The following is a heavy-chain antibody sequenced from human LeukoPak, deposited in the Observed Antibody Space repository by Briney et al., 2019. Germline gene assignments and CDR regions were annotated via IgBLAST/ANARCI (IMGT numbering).Heavy chain of an antibody. CDR2: INRGGDT. J-gene: IGHJ4*02. D-gene: IGHD3-10*01. CDR1: GGSFSGYY. Sequence: SDTLSLTCAVYGGSFSGYYWTWIRQPPGKGLEWIGEINRGGDTNYNPSLKSRVTISVDTSKNQFSLKLSSVTAADTAVYYCASGRGSGSYFDGDWGQGTLVTVSS. CDR3: ASGRGSGSYFDGD. V-gene: IGHV4-34*01.